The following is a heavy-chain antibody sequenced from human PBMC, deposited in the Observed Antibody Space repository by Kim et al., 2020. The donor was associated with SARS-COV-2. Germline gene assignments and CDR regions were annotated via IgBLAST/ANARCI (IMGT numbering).Heavy chain of an antibody. V-gene: IGHV3-73*01. CDR2: IRSKANSYAT. J-gene: IGHJ6*02. D-gene: IGHD5-18*01. Sequence: GGSLRLSCAASGFTFSGSAMHWVRQASGKGLEWVGRIRSKANSYATAYAASVKGRFTISRDDSKNTAYLQMNSLKTEYTAVYYCTRQREVLQLWLGRYYYYGMDVWGQGTTVTVSS. CDR3: TRQREVLQLWLGRYYYYGMDV. CDR1: GFTFSGSA.